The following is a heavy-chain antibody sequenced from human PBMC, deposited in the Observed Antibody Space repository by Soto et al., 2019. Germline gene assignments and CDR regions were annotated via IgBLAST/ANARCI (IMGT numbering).Heavy chain of an antibody. Sequence: QVQLVESGGGVVQPGRSLRLSCAASGFTFSSYGMHWVRQAPGKGLEWVAVISYDGSNKYYADSVKGRFTISRDNSKNTLYLQMNSLRAEDTAVYYCAVGYYYDSRAGVDFDYWGQGNLVTVSS. J-gene: IGHJ4*02. D-gene: IGHD3-22*01. CDR2: ISYDGSNK. CDR3: AVGYYYDSRAGVDFDY. V-gene: IGHV3-30*03. CDR1: GFTFSSYG.